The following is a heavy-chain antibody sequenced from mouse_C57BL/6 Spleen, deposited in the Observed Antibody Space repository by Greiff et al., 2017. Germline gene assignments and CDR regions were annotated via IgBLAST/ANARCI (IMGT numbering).Heavy chain of an antibody. J-gene: IGHJ4*01. CDR1: GYTFTDYN. D-gene: IGHD4-1*01. V-gene: IGHV1-18*01. Sequence: EVQLQQSGPELVKPGASVKIPCKASGYTFTDYNMDWVKQSHGKSLEWIGDINPNNGGTIYNQKFKGKATLTVDKSSSTAYMELRSLTSEDTAVYYCARRENWGIYAMDYWGQGTSVTVSS. CDR3: ARRENWGIYAMDY. CDR2: INPNNGGT.